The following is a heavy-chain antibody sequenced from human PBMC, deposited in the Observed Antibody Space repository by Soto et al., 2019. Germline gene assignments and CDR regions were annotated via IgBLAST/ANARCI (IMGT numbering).Heavy chain of an antibody. D-gene: IGHD2-2*01. CDR1: GGSVSSGSYY. CDR3: ARAFRYCSSTSCYGY. CDR2: IYYSGST. Sequence: QVQLQESGPGLVKPSETLSLTCTVSGGSVSSGSYYWSWIRQPPGKGLEWIGYIYYSGSTNYNPPLKSRVTISVDTSKNQFSLTLSSVTAADTAVYYCARAFRYCSSTSCYGYWGQGTLVTVSS. V-gene: IGHV4-61*01. J-gene: IGHJ4*02.